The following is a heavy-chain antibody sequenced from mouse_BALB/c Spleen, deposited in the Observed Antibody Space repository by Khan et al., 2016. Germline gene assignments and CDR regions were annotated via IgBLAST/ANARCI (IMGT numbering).Heavy chain of an antibody. J-gene: IGHJ2*01. CDR1: GYSITSDYA. V-gene: IGHV3-2*02. Sequence: EVQLQESGPGLVKPSQSLSLTCTVTGYSITSDYAWNWIRQFPGNKLEWMGYISYSGSTSYNPSLKSRISITRDTSKNQSFLQLNSVTTEDTATYYCAREYDGSSDFDYWGQGTTLTVSS. CDR2: ISYSGST. D-gene: IGHD1-1*01. CDR3: AREYDGSSDFDY.